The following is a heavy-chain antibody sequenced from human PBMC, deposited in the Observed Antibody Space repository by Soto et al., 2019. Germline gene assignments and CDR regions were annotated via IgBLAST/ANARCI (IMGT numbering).Heavy chain of an antibody. CDR3: ATDSGYSGYGYLDY. CDR2: ISWNRGSI. V-gene: IGHV3-9*01. Sequence: EVQLVESGGGLVQPGRSLRLSCAASGFTFDDYAMHWVRQAPGKGLEGVSGISWNRGSIGYADSVKGRFTISRDNAKNSLYLQMNSLRAEDTALYYCATDSGYSGYGYLDYWGQGTLVTVSS. CDR1: GFTFDDYA. J-gene: IGHJ4*02. D-gene: IGHD5-12*01.